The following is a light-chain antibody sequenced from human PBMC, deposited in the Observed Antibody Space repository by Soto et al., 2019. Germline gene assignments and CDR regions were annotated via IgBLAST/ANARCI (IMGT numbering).Light chain of an antibody. V-gene: IGKV3-20*01. Sequence: EIVLTQSPGTLSLSPGERATLSCRASQSVSSSYLAWYQQKLGQAPRLLIYGASSRATGIPDRFSGSGSGTDFTLTISRLEPEDFAVYYCQQYGSSPPNTFGQGIKLEIK. J-gene: IGKJ2*01. CDR3: QQYGSSPPNT. CDR1: QSVSSSY. CDR2: GAS.